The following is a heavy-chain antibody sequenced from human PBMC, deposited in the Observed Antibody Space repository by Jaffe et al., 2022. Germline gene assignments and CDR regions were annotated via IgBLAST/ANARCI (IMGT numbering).Heavy chain of an antibody. CDR1: GGTFSSYA. CDR2: IIPIFGTA. Sequence: QVQLVQSGAEVKKPGSSVKVSCKASGGTFSSYAISWVRQAPGQGLEWMGGIIPIFGTANYAQKFQGRVTITTDESTSTAYMELSSLRSEDTAVYYCARGVNIAAAGTGNWFDPWGQGTLVTVSS. V-gene: IGHV1-69*05. D-gene: IGHD6-13*01. J-gene: IGHJ5*02. CDR3: ARGVNIAAAGTGNWFDP.